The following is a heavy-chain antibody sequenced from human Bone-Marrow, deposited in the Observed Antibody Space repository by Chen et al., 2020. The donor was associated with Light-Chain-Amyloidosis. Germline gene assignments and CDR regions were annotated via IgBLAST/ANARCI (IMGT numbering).Heavy chain of an antibody. Sequence: EVQLVESGGRVVRPGGSLRLSCAASGFTVDDYGMSWVRQAPGKGLEWGSGIKRNGGRTGYADFVKGRFTISRDNAKNSLDLQMNTLSPEDTALYYCAREAGGGITYYFDLWGPGTLVTVSS. V-gene: IGHV3-20*04. CDR1: GFTVDDYG. CDR2: IKRNGGRT. D-gene: IGHD1-26*01. CDR3: AREAGGGITYYFDL. J-gene: IGHJ2*01.